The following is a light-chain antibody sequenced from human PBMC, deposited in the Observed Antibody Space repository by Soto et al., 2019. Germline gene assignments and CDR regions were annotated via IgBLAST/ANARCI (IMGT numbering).Light chain of an antibody. CDR2: DAS. CDR3: QQRRGT. J-gene: IGKJ2*02. CDR1: QNVSSN. Sequence: EIVLTQSPATLPLSPGDRATLSCRASQNVSSNLAWYQQKPGQAPRLLIYDASKRATGIPARFSGSGSGTDFSLTITSLEPEDFAVYYCQQRRGTFGQGTKLEIK. V-gene: IGKV3-11*01.